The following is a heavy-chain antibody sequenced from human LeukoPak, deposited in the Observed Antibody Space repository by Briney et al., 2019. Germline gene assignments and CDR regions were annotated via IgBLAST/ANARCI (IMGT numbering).Heavy chain of an antibody. J-gene: IGHJ3*02. V-gene: IGHV3-53*01. CDR1: GFTVSSNY. D-gene: IGHD3-22*01. CDR2: IYSGGST. Sequence: PGGSLRLSCAASGFTVSSNYMSWVRQAPGKGLEWVSVIYSGGSTYYADSVKGRFTISRDNSKNTLCLQMNSLRAEDTAVYYCARGSPYYYDSSGYDAFDIWGQGTMVTVSS. CDR3: ARGSPYYYDSSGYDAFDI.